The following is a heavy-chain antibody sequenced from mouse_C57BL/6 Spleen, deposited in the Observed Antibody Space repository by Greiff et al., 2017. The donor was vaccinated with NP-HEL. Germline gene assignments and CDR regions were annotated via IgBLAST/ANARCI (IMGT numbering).Heavy chain of an antibody. CDR3: TMGKKAEATWFAC. V-gene: IGHV14-1*01. CDR1: GFNFKDYY. J-gene: IGHJ3*01. D-gene: IGHD3-2*02. Sequence: EVQLQQSGAELVRPGASVKLSCTASGFNFKDYYMHWVQQRPEQGLEWIGRIDPEDGDTEYAPKFQGKATMTADTSSNTAYLHLSSLTDKDTAVYYSTMGKKAEATWFACWGHGALVTVS. CDR2: IDPEDGDT.